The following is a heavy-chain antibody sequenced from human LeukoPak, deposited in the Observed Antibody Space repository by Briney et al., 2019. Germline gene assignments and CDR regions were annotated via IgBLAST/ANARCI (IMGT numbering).Heavy chain of an antibody. V-gene: IGHV3-53*01. D-gene: IGHD3-3*01. Sequence: GGSLRLSCAASGFTVSSNYMSWVRQAPGKGLEWVSVIYSGGSTYYADSVKGRFTISRDNTKNTLYLQMNSLRAEDTAVYYCARAGQGDFWSGYYFDYWGQGTLVTVSS. CDR3: ARAGQGDFWSGYYFDY. J-gene: IGHJ4*02. CDR1: GFTVSSNY. CDR2: IYSGGST.